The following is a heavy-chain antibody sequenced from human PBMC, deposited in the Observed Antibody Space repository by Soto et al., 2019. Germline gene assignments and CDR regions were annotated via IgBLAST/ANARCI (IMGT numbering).Heavy chain of an antibody. V-gene: IGHV3-74*01. Sequence: GGSLRLSCVASEFTFSSYWMHWVRQVPGKGLVWVSRLNEDGGFTTYADSVKGRFTISRDNAKKTLYLQMNSLRAEDTAVYYCARDLSGRADVWGQGTTVTVSS. J-gene: IGHJ6*02. CDR2: LNEDGGFT. D-gene: IGHD3-10*01. CDR1: EFTFSSYW. CDR3: ARDLSGRADV.